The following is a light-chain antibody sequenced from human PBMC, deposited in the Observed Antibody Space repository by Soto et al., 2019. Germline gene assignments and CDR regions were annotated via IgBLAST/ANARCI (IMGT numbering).Light chain of an antibody. CDR2: GAS. J-gene: IGKJ5*01. CDR1: QSVSLN. CDR3: QQYNDWPPIT. Sequence: ETLMTQSPATLSVSPGERVSLSCRASQSVSLNLAWYQQKPGRAPRLLIYGASTRATGIPDRFTGSGSGTQFTLSITNLQSEDFALYYCQQYNDWPPITFGQGTRLEIK. V-gene: IGKV3-15*01.